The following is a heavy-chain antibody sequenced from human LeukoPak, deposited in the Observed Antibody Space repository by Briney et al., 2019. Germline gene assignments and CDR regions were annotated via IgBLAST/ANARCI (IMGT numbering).Heavy chain of an antibody. CDR1: GYRFTIYY. Sequence: ASVTVSCKASGYRFTIYYMHWVRQAPGQGLEWMGIINPSGGSTTYAQKFQGRVTMTRDTSTSTVYMELRSLRSEDTAVYYCARSDYGVTQSYDYWGQGTLVTVSS. D-gene: IGHD4-17*01. J-gene: IGHJ4*02. V-gene: IGHV1-46*01. CDR3: ARSDYGVTQSYDY. CDR2: INPSGGST.